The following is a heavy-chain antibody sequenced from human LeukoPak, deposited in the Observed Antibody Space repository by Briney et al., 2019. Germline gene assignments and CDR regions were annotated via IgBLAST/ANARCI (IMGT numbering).Heavy chain of an antibody. CDR3: TGGSDKVLSGEYYYYMDV. J-gene: IGHJ6*03. CDR1: GFSFSGST. Sequence: PGGSLRLSCGASGFSFSGSTMNWVRQAPGKGLEWVSGISWNSGSIGYADSVEGRFTISRDSAKNSLALQMHSLRAEDTAVYYCTGGSDKVLSGEYYYYMDVWGTGTTVTVSS. CDR2: ISWNSGSI. V-gene: IGHV3-9*01. D-gene: IGHD2/OR15-2a*01.